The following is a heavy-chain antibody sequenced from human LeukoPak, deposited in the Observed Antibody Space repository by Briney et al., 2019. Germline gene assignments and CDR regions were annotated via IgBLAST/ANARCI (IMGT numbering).Heavy chain of an antibody. V-gene: IGHV1-18*01. J-gene: IGHJ4*02. Sequence: ASVKVSCKASGYSFTNYGINWVRQAPGQGLEWMAWISAYNGYTKYAEKLQGRVTMTTDTSTSTAYMDLRSLRSDDTAVYYCARDRSPRHYYDTSDYHGAAHYWGQGTLVTVSS. CDR3: ARDRSPRHYYDTSDYHGAAHY. CDR2: ISAYNGYT. CDR1: GYSFTNYG. D-gene: IGHD3-22*01.